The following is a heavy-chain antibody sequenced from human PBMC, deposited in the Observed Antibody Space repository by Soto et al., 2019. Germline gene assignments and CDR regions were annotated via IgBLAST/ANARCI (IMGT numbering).Heavy chain of an antibody. Sequence: PXEXLKISCKGSGYXFTSYLVGWVRQMPGKGLEWMGIIYPGDSDTRYSPSFQGQVTISSEKSISTAYLQWSSLKASETAMYYCASTYYYDSSGYYAFDIWGQGTMVTVSS. CDR1: GYXFTSYL. V-gene: IGHV5-51*01. J-gene: IGHJ3*02. CDR3: ASTYYYDSSGYYAFDI. CDR2: IYPGDSDT. D-gene: IGHD3-22*01.